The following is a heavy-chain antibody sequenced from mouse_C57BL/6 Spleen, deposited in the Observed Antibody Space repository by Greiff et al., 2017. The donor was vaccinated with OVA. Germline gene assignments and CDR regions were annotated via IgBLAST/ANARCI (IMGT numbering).Heavy chain of an antibody. Sequence: EVQLVESEGGLVQPGSSMKLSCTASGFTFSDYYMAWVRQVPEKGLEWVANINYDGSSTYYLDSLKSRFIISRDNAKNILYLQMSSLKSEDTATYYCASYDYDWFAYWGQGTLVTVSA. CDR2: INYDGSST. V-gene: IGHV5-16*01. CDR1: GFTFSDYY. J-gene: IGHJ3*01. CDR3: ASYDYDWFAY. D-gene: IGHD2-4*01.